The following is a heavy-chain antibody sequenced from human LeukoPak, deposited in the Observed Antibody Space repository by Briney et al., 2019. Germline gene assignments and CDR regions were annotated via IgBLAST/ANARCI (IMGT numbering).Heavy chain of an antibody. J-gene: IGHJ4*02. D-gene: IGHD2-8*01. CDR3: TKDRYCTTTFCPLDY. V-gene: IGHV3-43*01. Sequence: PGGSLRLSCVASGFTFDDYSFHWVRQAPGKGLEWPSLISRDGRATYYADSVKGRFTISRDNSKNSLYLQMNSLRTEDTALYYCTKDRYCTTTFCPLDYWGQGTLVTVSS. CDR2: ISRDGRAT. CDR1: GFTFDDYS.